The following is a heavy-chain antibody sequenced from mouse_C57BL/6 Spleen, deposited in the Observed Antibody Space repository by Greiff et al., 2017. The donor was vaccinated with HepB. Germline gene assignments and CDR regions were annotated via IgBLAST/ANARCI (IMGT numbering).Heavy chain of an antibody. D-gene: IGHD2-4*01. V-gene: IGHV3-6*01. CDR1: GYSITSGYY. CDR2: ISYDGSN. CDR3: ARYDYGPFAY. J-gene: IGHJ3*01. Sequence: EVKLQESGPGLVKPSQSLSLTCSVTGYSITSGYYWNWIRQFPGNKLEWMGYISYDGSNNYNPSLKNRISITRDTSKNQFFLKLNSVTTEDTATYYCARYDYGPFAYWGQGTLVTVSA.